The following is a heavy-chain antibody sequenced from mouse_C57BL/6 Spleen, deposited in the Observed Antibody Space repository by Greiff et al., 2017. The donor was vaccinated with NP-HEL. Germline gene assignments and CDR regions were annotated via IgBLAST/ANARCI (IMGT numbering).Heavy chain of an antibody. V-gene: IGHV1-85*01. Sequence: QVQLKESGPELVKPGASVKLSCKASGYTFTSYDINWVKQRPGQGLEWIGWIYTRDGSTKYNEKFKGKATLTVDTSSSTAYMELHSLTSEDSAVYFCAREDYYGSSPWFAYWGQGTLVTVSA. CDR3: AREDYYGSSPWFAY. J-gene: IGHJ3*01. D-gene: IGHD1-1*01. CDR1: GYTFTSYD. CDR2: IYTRDGST.